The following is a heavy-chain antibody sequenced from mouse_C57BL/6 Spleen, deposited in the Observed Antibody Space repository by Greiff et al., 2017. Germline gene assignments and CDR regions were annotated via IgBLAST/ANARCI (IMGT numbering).Heavy chain of an antibody. CDR3: AKTAQATGAMDY. CDR2: ISRGSSTS. V-gene: IGHV5-17*01. Sequence: EVKLVESGGGLVKPGGSLKLSCEASGFTFSDYGMHWVSQAPEKGLEWVAYISRGSSTSYSADTVQGRFTISIDNAKNTLFLQMTSLRSDDTAMYYCAKTAQATGAMDYWGQGTSGTVSS. D-gene: IGHD3-2*02. CDR1: GFTFSDYG. J-gene: IGHJ4*01.